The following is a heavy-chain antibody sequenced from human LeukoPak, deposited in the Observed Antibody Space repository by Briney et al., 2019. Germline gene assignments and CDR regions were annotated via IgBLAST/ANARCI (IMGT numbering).Heavy chain of an antibody. J-gene: IGHJ6*02. Sequence: PGGSLRLSCVASGFTLSNYAMSWVRQAPGKGLEWVSAISSSGGNTYYADSVKGRFTISRDNSKNTLYLQMNSLRAEDTAVYYCAREGLESRINTADYYYYGMDVWGQGTTVTVSS. V-gene: IGHV3-23*01. D-gene: IGHD1-14*01. CDR1: GFTLSNYA. CDR3: AREGLESRINTADYYYYGMDV. CDR2: ISSSGGNT.